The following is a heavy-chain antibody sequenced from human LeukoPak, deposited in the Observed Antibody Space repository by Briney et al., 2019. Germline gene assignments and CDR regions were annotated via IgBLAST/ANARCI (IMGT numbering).Heavy chain of an antibody. D-gene: IGHD1-26*01. V-gene: IGHV1-69*04. CDR3: ARDAGVGAAPEDAFDI. Sequence: SVKVSCKASGGTFSSYAISWVRQAPGQGLEWMGRIIPIFGIANYAQKLQGRVTITADKSTSTAYMELSSLRSEDTAVHYCARDAGVGAAPEDAFDIWGQGTMVTVSS. CDR2: IIPIFGIA. CDR1: GGTFSSYA. J-gene: IGHJ3*02.